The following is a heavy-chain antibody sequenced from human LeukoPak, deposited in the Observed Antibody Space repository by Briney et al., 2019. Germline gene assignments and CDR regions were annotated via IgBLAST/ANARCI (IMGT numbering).Heavy chain of an antibody. Sequence: SETLSLTCTVSGDSISSSSYYWGWIRQPPGKGLEWIGTFYYGGSTYHNPSLKSRVTISVDTSKNQFSLRLSSVTAAGTALYYCASGGEQLWPYEPFSSWGQGTLVTVSS. CDR1: GDSISSSSYY. V-gene: IGHV4-39*01. CDR3: ASGGEQLWPYEPFSS. CDR2: FYYGGST. J-gene: IGHJ5*02. D-gene: IGHD1/OR15-1a*01.